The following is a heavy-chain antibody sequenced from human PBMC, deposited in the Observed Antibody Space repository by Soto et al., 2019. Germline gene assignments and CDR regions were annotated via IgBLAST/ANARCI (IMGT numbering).Heavy chain of an antibody. V-gene: IGHV4-59*01. Sequence: PSDTLSLPCTVSGGSISSYYWSWIRQPPGKGLEWIGYIYFSGSTNYNPSLKSRVTTSVDTSKNQFSLKLSSISAADTAVYYCARRYTVTNYWYFDLWGRGTLVTVSS. J-gene: IGHJ2*01. CDR3: ARRYTVTNYWYFDL. CDR1: GGSISSYY. D-gene: IGHD4-17*01. CDR2: IYFSGST.